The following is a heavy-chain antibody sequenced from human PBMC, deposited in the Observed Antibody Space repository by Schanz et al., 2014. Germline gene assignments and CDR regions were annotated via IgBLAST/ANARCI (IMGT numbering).Heavy chain of an antibody. J-gene: IGHJ4*02. CDR2: ISTSGST. D-gene: IGHD3-22*01. CDR1: GGSMSSFY. V-gene: IGHV4-4*07. Sequence: QVQLQESGPGLVKPSETLSLTCTVSGGSMSSFYWNWIRQPAGKGLEWIGRISTSGSTNYNPSLRGRVRMSIGTSKTPFSLRLSSRTAADTAVYYCATWRGDDSGGHGQFDYWGQGALVTVSS. CDR3: ATWRGDDSGGHGQFDY.